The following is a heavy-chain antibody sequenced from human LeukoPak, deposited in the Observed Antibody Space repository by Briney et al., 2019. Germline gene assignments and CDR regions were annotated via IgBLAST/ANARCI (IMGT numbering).Heavy chain of an antibody. J-gene: IGHJ3*02. CDR3: AIGRQQLKDAFDI. CDR2: MNPNSGNT. Sequence: ASVKVSCKASRYTFTSYDINWVRQATGQGLEWMGWMNPNSGNTGYAQKFQGRVTMTRNTSISTAYMELSSLRSEDTAVYYCAIGRQQLKDAFDIWGQGTMVTVSS. CDR1: RYTFTSYD. D-gene: IGHD6-13*01. V-gene: IGHV1-8*01.